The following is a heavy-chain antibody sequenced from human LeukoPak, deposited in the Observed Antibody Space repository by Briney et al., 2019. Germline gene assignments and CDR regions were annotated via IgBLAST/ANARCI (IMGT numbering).Heavy chain of an antibody. J-gene: IGHJ6*03. V-gene: IGHV4-4*07. CDR2: IYTSGST. Sequence: PETLSLTCTVPGGSISSYYWSWIRQPAGKGVEWIGRIYTSGSTNYNTSLKSRVTMSVDTSKNQFSLKLSSVTAADTAVYYCARDLGIAAAEDYYYYYMDVWGKGTTVTISS. D-gene: IGHD6-13*01. CDR1: GGSISSYY. CDR3: ARDLGIAAAEDYYYYYMDV.